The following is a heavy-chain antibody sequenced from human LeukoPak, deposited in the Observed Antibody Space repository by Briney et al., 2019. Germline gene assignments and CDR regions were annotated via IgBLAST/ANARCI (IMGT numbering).Heavy chain of an antibody. D-gene: IGHD4-23*01. CDR3: ARDIGTWPNSLFDY. J-gene: IGHJ4*02. V-gene: IGHV3-33*01. CDR2: IWSDGSKK. Sequence: PGRSLRLSCAASGFIFSNYGFHWVRQAPGKGLELVALIWSDGSKKYYTDSVKGRFTISRDDSKNTLFLQMNSLRAEDMAVYYCARDIGTWPNSLFDYWGQGNLVTVSS. CDR1: GFIFSNYG.